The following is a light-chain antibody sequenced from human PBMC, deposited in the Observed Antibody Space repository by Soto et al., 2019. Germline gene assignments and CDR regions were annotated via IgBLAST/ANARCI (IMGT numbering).Light chain of an antibody. CDR2: GAS. CDR1: QSVRSN. CDR3: QQRNSWPLT. J-gene: IGKJ4*01. V-gene: IGKV3-15*01. Sequence: EIVMTQSPATLSVSPGERATLSCRARQSVRSNLAWYQQKPGQAPRLLIYGASTRAAGIPARFSGSGSGTEFTLTISSLQSEDFAVYYCQQRNSWPLTFGGGTNVEIK.